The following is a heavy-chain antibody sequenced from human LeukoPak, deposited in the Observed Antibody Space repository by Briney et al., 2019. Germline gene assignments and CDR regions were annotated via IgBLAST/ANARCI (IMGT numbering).Heavy chain of an antibody. V-gene: IGHV1-2*02. CDR2: INPNSGGT. CDR3: ARAWHGGVIINDAFDI. J-gene: IGHJ3*02. CDR1: GYTFTGYY. D-gene: IGHD3-10*01. Sequence: ASVKVSCKASGYTFTGYYMHWVRQAPGQGLEWMGWINPNSGGTNYAQKFQGRVTMTRDTSISTAYMELSRLRSDDTAVYYCARAWHGGVIINDAFDIWGQGTMVTVSS.